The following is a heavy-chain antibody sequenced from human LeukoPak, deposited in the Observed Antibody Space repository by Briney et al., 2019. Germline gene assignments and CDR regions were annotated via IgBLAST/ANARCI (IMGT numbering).Heavy chain of an antibody. CDR2: ISALFPNT. CDR3: AKDPGYSYGFDY. Sequence: GGSLRLSCAASGFTFDNYVMAWFRQAPGKGLEWVSTISALFPNTYSADSVKGRFTISRDNSKNTLYLQMNSLRAEDTAVYYCAKDPGYSYGFDYWGQGTLVTVSS. CDR1: GFTFDNYV. D-gene: IGHD5-18*01. J-gene: IGHJ4*02. V-gene: IGHV3-23*01.